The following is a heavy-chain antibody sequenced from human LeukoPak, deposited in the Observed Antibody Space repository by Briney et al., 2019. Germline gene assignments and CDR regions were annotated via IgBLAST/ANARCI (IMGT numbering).Heavy chain of an antibody. Sequence: SETLSLTCAVYGGSFSGYYWSWIRQPPGKGLEWIGEINHRGSTNYNPSLKSRVTISVDTSKNQFSLKLSSVTAADTAVYYCASLILGYCSGGSCYDYYYYYYGMDVWGQGTTVTVSS. CDR3: ASLILGYCSGGSCYDYYYYYYGMDV. J-gene: IGHJ6*02. V-gene: IGHV4-34*01. D-gene: IGHD2-15*01. CDR1: GGSFSGYY. CDR2: INHRGST.